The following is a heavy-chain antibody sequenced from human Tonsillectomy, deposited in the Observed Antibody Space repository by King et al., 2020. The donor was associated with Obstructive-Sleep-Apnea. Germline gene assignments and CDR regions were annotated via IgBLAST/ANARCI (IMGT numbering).Heavy chain of an antibody. CDR3: ARDLGYSYGIDY. V-gene: IGHV4-59*01. CDR1: GDSISTYY. CDR2: IYYSGST. D-gene: IGHD5-18*01. J-gene: IGHJ4*02. Sequence: QLQESGPGLVKPSETLSLTCTVSGDSISTYYWSWIRQPPGKGLECIVYIYYSGSTSYNASLKSRVTISVDTSKNQFSLKLRSVTAADTAVYYCARDLGYSYGIDYWGQGTLVTVSS.